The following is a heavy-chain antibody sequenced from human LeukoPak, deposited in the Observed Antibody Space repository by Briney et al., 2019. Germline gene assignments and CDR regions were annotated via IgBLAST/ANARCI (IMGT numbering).Heavy chain of an antibody. CDR1: GGSFSGYY. Sequence: SETLSLTCAVYGGSFSGYYWSWIRQPPGKGLEWIGEINHSGSTNYNPSLKSRVTIPVDTSKNQFSLKLSSVTAADTAVYYCARGFDGGSPFDYWGQGTLVTVSS. J-gene: IGHJ4*02. CDR3: ARGFDGGSPFDY. V-gene: IGHV4-34*01. CDR2: INHSGST. D-gene: IGHD3-16*01.